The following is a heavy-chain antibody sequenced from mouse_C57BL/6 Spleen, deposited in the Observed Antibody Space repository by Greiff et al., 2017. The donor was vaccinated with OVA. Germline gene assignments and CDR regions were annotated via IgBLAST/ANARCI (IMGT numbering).Heavy chain of an antibody. CDR3: ARDYYGSSYGFDV. Sequence: QVQLQQPGAELVRPGSSVKLSCKASGYTFTSYWMHWVKQRPIQGLEWIGNIDPSDSETHYNQKFKDKATLTVDKSSSTAYMQLSSLTSEDSAVYYGARDYYGSSYGFDVWGTGTTVTVSS. CDR1: GYTFTSYW. D-gene: IGHD1-1*01. J-gene: IGHJ1*03. V-gene: IGHV1-52*01. CDR2: IDPSDSET.